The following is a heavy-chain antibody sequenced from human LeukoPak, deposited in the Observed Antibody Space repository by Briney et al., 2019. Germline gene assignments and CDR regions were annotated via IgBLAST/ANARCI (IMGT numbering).Heavy chain of an antibody. V-gene: IGHV3-15*01. D-gene: IGHD6-19*01. CDR2: IKSNTDGGTT. CDR1: GFTFSNAW. J-gene: IGHJ4*02. CDR3: TTDLQYSSGWLQIDY. Sequence: GGSLRLSCAASGFTFSNAWMSWVRQAPGKGLEWVGRIKSNTDGGTTDYAAPVKGRFTISRDDSKNTLYLPMNSLKTEDTAVYYCTTDLQYSSGWLQIDYWGQGTLVPVSS.